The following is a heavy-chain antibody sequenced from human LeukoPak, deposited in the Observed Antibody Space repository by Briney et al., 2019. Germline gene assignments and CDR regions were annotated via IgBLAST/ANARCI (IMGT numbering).Heavy chain of an antibody. D-gene: IGHD3-10*01. CDR3: ARHAYYYGSGSYYNYFDY. V-gene: IGHV4-34*01. Sequence: TASETLSLTCAVYGGSFSGYYWSWIRQPPGKGLEWIGEINHSGSTNYNPSLKSRVTISVDTSKNQFSLKLSSVTAADTAVYYCARHAYYYGSGSYYNYFDYWGQGTLVTVSS. CDR2: INHSGST. J-gene: IGHJ4*02. CDR1: GGSFSGYY.